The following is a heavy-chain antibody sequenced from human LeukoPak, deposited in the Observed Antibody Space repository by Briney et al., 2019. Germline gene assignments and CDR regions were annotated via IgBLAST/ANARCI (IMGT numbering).Heavy chain of an antibody. D-gene: IGHD2-2*01. CDR1: GFTFSNAW. CDR3: TTVIVVVPAAIRFDP. J-gene: IGHJ5*02. V-gene: IGHV3-15*01. Sequence: GGSLRLSCAASGFTFSNAWMSWVRQAPGKGLEWVGRIKSKTDGGTTDYAAPVKGRFTISRDDSKNTLYLQMNSLKTEDTAVYYCTTVIVVVPAAIRFDPWGQGTLVTVSS. CDR2: IKSKTDGGTT.